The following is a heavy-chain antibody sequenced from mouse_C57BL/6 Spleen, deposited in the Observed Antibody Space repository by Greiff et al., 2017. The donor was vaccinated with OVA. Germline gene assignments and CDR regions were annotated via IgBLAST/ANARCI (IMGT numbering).Heavy chain of an antibody. D-gene: IGHD2-5*01. Sequence: QVQLQQPGAELVKPGASVKLSCKASGYTFTSYWMQWVKQRPGQGLEWIGEIDPSDSYTNYNQKFKGKATLTVDTSSSTAYMQLSSLTSEDSAVYYCASFYYSNYFDYWGQGTTLTVSS. V-gene: IGHV1-50*01. CDR2: IDPSDSYT. CDR1: GYTFTSYW. J-gene: IGHJ2*01. CDR3: ASFYYSNYFDY.